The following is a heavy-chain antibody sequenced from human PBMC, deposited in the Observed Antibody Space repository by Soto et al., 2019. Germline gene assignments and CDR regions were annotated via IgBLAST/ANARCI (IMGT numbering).Heavy chain of an antibody. Sequence: EVQLVESGGGLVKPGGSLRLSCAASGFTFTDAWMTWVRQAPGKGLEWVGRIISKTDGGTTDYAAPVKGRFSISRDDSKHMLYLHMNRLKTEDTGVYYCTTDYYFGSGTGDYWGQGTLVTGAS. V-gene: IGHV3-15*01. D-gene: IGHD3-10*01. J-gene: IGHJ4*02. CDR2: IISKTDGGTT. CDR3: TTDYYFGSGTGDY. CDR1: GFTFTDAW.